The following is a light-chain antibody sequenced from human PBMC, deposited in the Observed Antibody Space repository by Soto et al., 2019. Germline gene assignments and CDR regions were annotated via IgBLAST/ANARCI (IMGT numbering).Light chain of an antibody. CDR1: QGLSGW. J-gene: IGKJ2*01. V-gene: IGKV1D-12*01. CDR3: LQTDSFLYT. CDR2: ATS. Sequence: DIQMTQSPSSVSASLGDRVTITCRANQGLSGWLAWYQQKPGKAPNLLIYATSNLHSGVPSRFSGSGSGTYFTLTINSLQPEDFASYYCLQTDSFLYTFGQGTKLEI.